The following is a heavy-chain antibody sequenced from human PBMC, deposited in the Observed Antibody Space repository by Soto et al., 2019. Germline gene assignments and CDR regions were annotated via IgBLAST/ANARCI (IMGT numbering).Heavy chain of an antibody. D-gene: IGHD3-16*01. CDR3: ARGTPLTHDAAFDI. V-gene: IGHV1-8*01. J-gene: IGHJ3*02. Sequence: SVKVSCKASGYSFTSYDINWVRHATGQGREWMGWMNPNPNNSGYAQKFQGRVTMTRETSLSTAYMELSSLRSDDTAVYYCARGTPLTHDAAFDIWGQGTMVTVS. CDR2: MNPNPNNS. CDR1: GYSFTSYD.